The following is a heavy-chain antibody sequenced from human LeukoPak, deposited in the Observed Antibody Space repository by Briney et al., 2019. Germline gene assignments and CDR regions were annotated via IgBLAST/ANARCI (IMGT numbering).Heavy chain of an antibody. CDR3: ATGVVAATRFDY. CDR1: GYTLTELS. D-gene: IGHD2-15*01. V-gene: IGHV1-24*01. Sequence: ASVKVSCKVSGYTLTELSVHWVRQAPGKGLEWMGGFDPEDGETFYAQKFQGRVTMTEDTSTDTHYIELSSLRSADTAVYFSATGVVAATRFDYWGQGTLVTVSS. CDR2: FDPEDGET. J-gene: IGHJ4*02.